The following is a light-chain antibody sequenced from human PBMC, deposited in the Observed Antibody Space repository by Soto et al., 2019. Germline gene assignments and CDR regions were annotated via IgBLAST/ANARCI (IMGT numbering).Light chain of an antibody. CDR3: QHYNSYSEA. V-gene: IGKV1-5*03. CDR2: KAS. Sequence: DIQMTQSPSFVSASVGDRVTIACRASQSISSWLAWYQQKPGKAPKLLIYKASSLESGVPSRFSGSGSGTEFTLTISSLQPDDFATYYCQHYNSYSEAFGQGTKVDIK. CDR1: QSISSW. J-gene: IGKJ1*01.